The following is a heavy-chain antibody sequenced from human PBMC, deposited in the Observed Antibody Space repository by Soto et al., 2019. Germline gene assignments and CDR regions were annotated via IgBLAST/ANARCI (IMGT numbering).Heavy chain of an antibody. CDR2: ISGSGGST. CDR1: GFTFISYA. D-gene: IGHD2-2*01. CDR3: AKGQTDSIVVVPAAMH. V-gene: IGHV3-23*01. J-gene: IGHJ4*02. Sequence: GGSLRLSCAASGFTFISYAIIFFRHSPFKGLEWVSAISGSGGSTYYADSVKGRFTISRDNSKNTLYLQMNSLRAEDTAVYYCAKGQTDSIVVVPAAMHWGQGTLVTVSS.